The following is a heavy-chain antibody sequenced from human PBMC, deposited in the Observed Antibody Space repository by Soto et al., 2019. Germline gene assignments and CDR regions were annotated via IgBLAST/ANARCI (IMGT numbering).Heavy chain of an antibody. Sequence: GGSLRLSCAASGFTFSSYGMHWVRQAPGKGLEWVAVIWYDGSNKYYADSVKGRFTISRDNSKNTLYLQMNSLRAEDTAVYYCARDGDVVVVASPCNYFDYWGQGTLVTVSS. V-gene: IGHV3-33*01. CDR2: IWYDGSNK. J-gene: IGHJ4*02. CDR1: GFTFSSYG. CDR3: ARDGDVVVVASPCNYFDY. D-gene: IGHD2-15*01.